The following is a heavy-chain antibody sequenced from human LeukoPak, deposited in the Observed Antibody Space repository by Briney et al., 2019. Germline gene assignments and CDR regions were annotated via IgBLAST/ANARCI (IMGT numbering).Heavy chain of an antibody. CDR1: SGSISTYY. V-gene: IGHV4-59*12. J-gene: IGHJ4*02. CDR2: IFHSGST. Sequence: SETLSLTCTVSSGSISTYYWSWIRQSPGKGLEWMGYIFHSGSTTYNPSLSSRLTISVDTSKNQFSLALRSVTAADTAVYYCARSSMVRGVIAWGQGTLVTVSS. D-gene: IGHD3-10*01. CDR3: ARSSMVRGVIA.